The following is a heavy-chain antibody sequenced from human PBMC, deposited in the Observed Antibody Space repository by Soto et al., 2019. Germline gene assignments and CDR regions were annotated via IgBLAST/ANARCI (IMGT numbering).Heavy chain of an antibody. CDR3: ARNYGSGTTSGVDY. CDR2: INPNSGGT. D-gene: IGHD3-10*01. Sequence: ASVKVSCKASGGTFSSYAISWVRQAPGQGLEWMGWINPNSGGTNYAQKFQGRVTMTRDTSISTAYMELSRLRSDDTAVYYCARNYGSGTTSGVDYWGQGTLVTSPQ. CDR1: GGTFSSYA. V-gene: IGHV1-2*02. J-gene: IGHJ4*02.